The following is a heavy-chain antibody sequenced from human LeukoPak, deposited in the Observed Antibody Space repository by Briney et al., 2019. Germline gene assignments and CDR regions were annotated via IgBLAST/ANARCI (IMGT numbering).Heavy chain of an antibody. CDR2: ISGDSSDI. Sequence: PGGSLRLSCAPSGFTFKNYAMNWVRQAPGKGLEWVSSISGDSSDIYYADSVMGRSTISRDNAKNSVYLQINSLRAEDTAVYYCASLYGSGPKWSDPWGQGALVTVSS. D-gene: IGHD3-10*01. CDR3: ASLYGSGPKWSDP. V-gene: IGHV3-21*01. J-gene: IGHJ5*02. CDR1: GFTFKNYA.